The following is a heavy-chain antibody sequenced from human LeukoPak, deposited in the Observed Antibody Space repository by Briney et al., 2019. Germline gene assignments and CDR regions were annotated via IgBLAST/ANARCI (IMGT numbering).Heavy chain of an antibody. V-gene: IGHV4-34*01. CDR2: INHSGST. CDR3: CSYGLDAFDI. D-gene: IGHD2-15*01. Sequence: PSETLSLTCAVYGGSFSGYYWSWIRRPPGKGLEWIGEINHSGSTNYNPSLKSRATISVDTSKNQFSLKLSSVTAADTAVYYCCSYGLDAFDIWGQGTMVTVSS. CDR1: GGSFSGYY. J-gene: IGHJ3*02.